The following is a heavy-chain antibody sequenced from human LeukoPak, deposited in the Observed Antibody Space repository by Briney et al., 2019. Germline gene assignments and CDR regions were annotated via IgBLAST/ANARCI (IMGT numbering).Heavy chain of an antibody. Sequence: PGGSLRLSCAASGFTFSSYNMNWVRQAPGQGLEWVSSITRSSSNIYYADSVKGRFTISRDNAQNSLYLQMNSLRAEDTAVYYCARGAYYYGSGSYSFQIDNRGQVTLVTVSS. CDR2: ITRSSSNI. CDR1: GFTFSSYN. V-gene: IGHV3-21*01. D-gene: IGHD3-10*01. J-gene: IGHJ4*02. CDR3: ARGAYYYGSGSYSFQIDN.